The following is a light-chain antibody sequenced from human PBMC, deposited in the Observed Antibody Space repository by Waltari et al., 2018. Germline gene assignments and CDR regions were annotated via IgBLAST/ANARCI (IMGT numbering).Light chain of an antibody. J-gene: IGLJ3*02. CDR3: AAWDDTLNVPV. CDR2: RNF. CDR1: SSNIGTNT. V-gene: IGLV1-44*01. Sequence: QSVLTQPPSVSGTPGQRVTVPCSGSSSNIGTNTVNWYQQFPGMAPKVLILRNFQRPSGVPDRFSGSKSGTSASLAISGLQSEDEATYYCAAWDDTLNVPVFGGGTKLTVL.